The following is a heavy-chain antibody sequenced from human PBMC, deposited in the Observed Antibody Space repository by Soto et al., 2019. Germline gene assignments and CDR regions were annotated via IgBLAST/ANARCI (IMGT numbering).Heavy chain of an antibody. D-gene: IGHD2-15*01. CDR2: ISGSGGST. CDR3: AKDLRYCSGGSCYSGIYFDY. V-gene: IGHV3-23*01. J-gene: IGHJ4*02. Sequence: AISGSGGSTYYADSVKGRFTISRDNSKNTLYLQMNSLRAEDTAVYYCAKDLRYCSGGSCYSGIYFDYWGQGTLVTVS.